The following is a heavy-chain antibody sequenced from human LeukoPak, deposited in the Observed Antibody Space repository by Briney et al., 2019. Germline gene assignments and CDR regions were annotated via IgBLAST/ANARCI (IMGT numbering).Heavy chain of an antibody. V-gene: IGHV1-69*13. CDR3: ARGYSYGYHYYYYMDV. CDR1: GGTFSSYA. D-gene: IGHD5-18*01. CDR2: IIPIFGTA. Sequence: WASVKVSCKASGGTFSSYAISWVRQAPGQGLEWMGGIIPIFGTANYAQKFHGRVTITADESTSTAYMELSSLRSEDTAVYYRARGYSYGYHYYYYMDVWGKGTTVTISS. J-gene: IGHJ6*03.